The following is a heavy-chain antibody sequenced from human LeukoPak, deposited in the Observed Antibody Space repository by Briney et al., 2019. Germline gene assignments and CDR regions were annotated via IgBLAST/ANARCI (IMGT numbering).Heavy chain of an antibody. V-gene: IGHV5-51*01. CDR2: IYTGDSDT. CDR3: ARKRGHGWFDP. CDR1: GYSFTSYW. J-gene: IGHJ5*02. Sequence: GDSLKISWKGSGYSFTSYWIGWVRQMPGKGLEWMGIIYTGDSDTRYSPSFQGQVTISADKSITTAYLQWSSLKASDTAMYYCARKRGHGWFDPWGQGTLVTVSS.